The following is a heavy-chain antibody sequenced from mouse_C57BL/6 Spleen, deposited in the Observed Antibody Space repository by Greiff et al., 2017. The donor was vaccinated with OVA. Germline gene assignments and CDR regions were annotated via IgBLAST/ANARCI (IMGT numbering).Heavy chain of an antibody. J-gene: IGHJ2*01. V-gene: IGHV5-16*01. CDR1: GFTFSDYY. Sequence: EVQLVESEGGLVQPGSSMKLSCTASGFTFSDYYMAWVRQVPEKGLEWVANINYDGSSTYYLDSLKSRFIISRDNAKNILCLQMRRLKSEDTATDYCARDSFQAPLDYWGQGTTLTVSS. CDR2: INYDGSST. CDR3: ARDSFQAPLDY. D-gene: IGHD1-1*01.